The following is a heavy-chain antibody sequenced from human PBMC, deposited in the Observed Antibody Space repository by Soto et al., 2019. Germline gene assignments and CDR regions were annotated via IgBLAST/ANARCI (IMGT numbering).Heavy chain of an antibody. Sequence: ASVKVSCKASGYTFTSYYMHWVRQAPGQGLEWMGIINPSGGSTSYAQKFQGRVTMTRDTSTSTVYMELSSLRSEDTAVYYCARGPGDYYGSGDPYYYGMDVWGQGTTVTVSS. CDR1: GYTFTSYY. V-gene: IGHV1-46*01. CDR2: INPSGGST. CDR3: ARGPGDYYGSGDPYYYGMDV. D-gene: IGHD3-10*01. J-gene: IGHJ6*02.